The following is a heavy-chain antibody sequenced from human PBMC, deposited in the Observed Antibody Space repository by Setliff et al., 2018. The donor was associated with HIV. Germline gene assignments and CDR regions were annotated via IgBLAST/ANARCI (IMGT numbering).Heavy chain of an antibody. J-gene: IGHJ5*02. D-gene: IGHD6-13*01. CDR3: ARDIQAAGTGWFDP. V-gene: IGHV4-59*01. Sequence: PSETLSLTCTVSGGPFSSYYWSWIRQPPGRGLEWIGYVYDIGSTNYNPSIKSRVTISLDTSKNQFSLKLSSVTAADTAVYYCARDIQAAGTGWFDPWGQGTLVTVSS. CDR1: GGPFSSYY. CDR2: VYDIGST.